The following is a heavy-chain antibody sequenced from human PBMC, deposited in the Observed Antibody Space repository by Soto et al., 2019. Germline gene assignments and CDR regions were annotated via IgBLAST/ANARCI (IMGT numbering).Heavy chain of an antibody. J-gene: IGHJ6*02. Sequence: SVKVSCKASGYTFTSYAMHWVRQAPGQRLEWMGGIIPIFGTANYAQKFQGRVTITADESTSTAYMELSSLRSEDTAVYYCARGGRGNWNYAYYYGMDVWGQGTTVTVSS. CDR3: ARGGRGNWNYAYYYGMDV. CDR2: IIPIFGTA. V-gene: IGHV1-69*13. D-gene: IGHD1-7*01. CDR1: GYTFTSYA.